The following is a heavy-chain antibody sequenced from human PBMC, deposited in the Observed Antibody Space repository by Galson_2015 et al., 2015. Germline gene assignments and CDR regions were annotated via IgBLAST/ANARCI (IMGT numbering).Heavy chain of an antibody. Sequence: SVKVSCKASGYTFTSHGISWVRQAPGQGLEWMGWISAYNGYTNYAQKFQGRVTMTTDTSTSTVYMELRSLRSDDTAVYYCARGFSGSSTTALDYWGQGTLVTVSS. CDR3: ARGFSGSSTTALDY. D-gene: IGHD1-26*01. CDR2: ISAYNGYT. V-gene: IGHV1-18*04. CDR1: GYTFTSHG. J-gene: IGHJ4*02.